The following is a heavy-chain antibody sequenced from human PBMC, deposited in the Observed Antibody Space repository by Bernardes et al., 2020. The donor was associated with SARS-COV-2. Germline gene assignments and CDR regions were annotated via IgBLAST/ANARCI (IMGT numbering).Heavy chain of an antibody. V-gene: IGHV1-24*01. CDR2: FDPEDGET. J-gene: IGHJ5*02. D-gene: IGHD3-3*01. Sequence: ASVKVSCKVSGYTLTELSIHWVRQAPGQGLEWMGGFDPEDGETIFAQTFQGRATVTEDTSTDTSYMELSSLRSEDTAVYYCATGGPFWSAYLAWGQGTLVTVSS. CDR3: ATGGPFWSAYLA. CDR1: GYTLTELS.